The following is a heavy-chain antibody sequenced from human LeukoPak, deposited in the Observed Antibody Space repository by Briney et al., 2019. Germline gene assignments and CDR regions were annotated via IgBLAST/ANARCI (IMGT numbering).Heavy chain of an antibody. CDR1: GYTFANYY. D-gene: IGHD3-10*01. V-gene: IGHV1-46*01. CDR3: ARDGVLGYCFASGSYYAHNWFDP. CDR2: INPSGGST. J-gene: IGHJ5*02. Sequence: GASVKVSCKASGYTFANYYMHWVRQAPGQGLEWMGVINPSGGSTSYAQKFQGRVTMTRDTSTSTVYMELSSLRSEDTAVYYCARDGVLGYCFASGSYYAHNWFDPWGQGTLVTVSS.